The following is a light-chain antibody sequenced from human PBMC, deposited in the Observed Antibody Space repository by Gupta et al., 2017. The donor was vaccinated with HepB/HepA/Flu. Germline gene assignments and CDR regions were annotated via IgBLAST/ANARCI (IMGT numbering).Light chain of an antibody. Sequence: EVVLTQSPPPLPFSAGQSAALSCRGSQNIITLLACYRHTPGQAPTLLLYDTFYCPTDSPARCSRSRSVTYFTMMSSNLEAEDSAVYYCQKHCEGAKHTLGEGTKLEI. CDR2: DTF. CDR1: QNIITL. CDR3: QKHCEGAKHT. J-gene: IGKJ2*01. V-gene: IGKV3-11*01.